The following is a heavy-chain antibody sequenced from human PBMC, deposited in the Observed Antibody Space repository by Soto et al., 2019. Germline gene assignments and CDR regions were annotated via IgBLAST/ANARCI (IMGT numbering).Heavy chain of an antibody. CDR3: ARSLGSGTGFDY. V-gene: IGHV1-18*01. D-gene: IGHD3-10*01. J-gene: IGHJ4*02. Sequence: QVQLVQSGAEVKKPGASVKVSCKASGYTFTNYGISSMRQAPGQGLEWTGWISGYNGDTKNAQKLQGRVTVTTDTSTSTSYMELRSLRSDDTAIYYCARSLGSGTGFDYWGQGTLVTVSS. CDR1: GYTFTNYG. CDR2: ISGYNGDT.